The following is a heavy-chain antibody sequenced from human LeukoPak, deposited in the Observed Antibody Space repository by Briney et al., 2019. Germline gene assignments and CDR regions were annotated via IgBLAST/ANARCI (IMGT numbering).Heavy chain of an antibody. Sequence: GGSLRLSCAASGFTFSNYAMSWVRQAPGKGLEWVSAIVGSGGSTYYADSVKGRFSISRDNSKNTLFLQMNSLRVEDTALYYCSKWGDYDVLTGYYDTDFWGQGTLVTVSS. J-gene: IGHJ4*02. D-gene: IGHD3-9*01. CDR1: GFTFSNYA. CDR3: SKWGDYDVLTGYYDTDF. V-gene: IGHV3-23*01. CDR2: IVGSGGST.